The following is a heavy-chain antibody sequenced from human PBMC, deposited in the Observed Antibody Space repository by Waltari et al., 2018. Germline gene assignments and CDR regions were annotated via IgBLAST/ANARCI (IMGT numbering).Heavy chain of an antibody. CDR3: ARGAFMITFGGVIVDNWFDP. CDR2: INPNSGGT. CDR1: GYTFTGYY. Sequence: QVQLVQSGAEVKKPGASVKVSCKASGYTFTGYYMHWVRQAPGQGLEWMGRINPNSGGTNNAQKFQGRVTMTRDTSISTAYMGLSRLRSDDTAVYYCARGAFMITFGGVIVDNWFDPWGQGTLVTVSS. V-gene: IGHV1-2*06. D-gene: IGHD3-16*02. J-gene: IGHJ5*02.